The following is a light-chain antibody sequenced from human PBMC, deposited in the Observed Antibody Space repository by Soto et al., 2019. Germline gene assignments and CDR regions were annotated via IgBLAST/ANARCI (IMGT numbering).Light chain of an antibody. CDR1: QSVSRW. Sequence: DIQMTQSPSTLSASVGDRVTITCRASQSVSRWLAWYQQKPGKAPRLLIYDASKLESRVPSRFSGSGSGAEFTLTINGLQPDDFATYYCQQFSAFGQGTRLEIK. V-gene: IGKV1-5*01. CDR2: DAS. J-gene: IGKJ2*01. CDR3: QQFSA.